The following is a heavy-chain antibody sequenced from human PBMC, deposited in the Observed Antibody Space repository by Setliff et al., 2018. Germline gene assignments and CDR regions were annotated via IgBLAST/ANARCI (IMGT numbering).Heavy chain of an antibody. J-gene: IGHJ3*02. V-gene: IGHV1-18*01. CDR3: ARSYDSGFYHQRDAYDI. CDR1: GYDFRGHG. D-gene: IGHD3-22*01. CDR2: ISPYSGSA. Sequence: ASVKVSCKVSGYDFRGHGINWVRQAPGQGPEWMGWISPYSGSASYAEKFQDRITMTTDTTTSTSYMELRSLRSDDTAVYYCARSYDSGFYHQRDAYDIWGQGTMVTVSS.